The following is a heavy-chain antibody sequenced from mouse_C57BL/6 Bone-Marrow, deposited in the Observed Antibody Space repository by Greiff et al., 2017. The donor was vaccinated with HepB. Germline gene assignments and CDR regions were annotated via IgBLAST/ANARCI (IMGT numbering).Heavy chain of an antibody. V-gene: IGHV14-4*01. CDR3: TTRGLRGFAY. J-gene: IGHJ3*01. CDR1: GFNIKDDY. D-gene: IGHD2-4*01. Sequence: EVQLQQSGAELVRPGASVKLSCTASGFNIKDDYMNWVKQRPEQGLEWIGWIDPENGDTEYASKFQGKATITADTSSNTAYLQLSSLTSEDAAVYYCTTRGLRGFAYWGQGTLVTVSA. CDR2: IDPENGDT.